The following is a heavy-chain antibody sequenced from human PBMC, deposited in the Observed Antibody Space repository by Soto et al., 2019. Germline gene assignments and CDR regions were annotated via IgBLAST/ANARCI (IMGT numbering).Heavy chain of an antibody. D-gene: IGHD2-15*01. CDR1: GFTFSSYA. Sequence: GGSLRLSCAASGFTFSSYAMHWVRQAPGKGLEWVAVISYDGSNKYYADSVKGRFTISRDNSKNTLYLQMNSLRAEDTAVYYCAIDVLGYCSGCSCYLYHCYGMDVCGQGTTVTASS. CDR2: ISYDGSNK. V-gene: IGHV3-30-3*01. J-gene: IGHJ6*02. CDR3: AIDVLGYCSGCSCYLYHCYGMDV.